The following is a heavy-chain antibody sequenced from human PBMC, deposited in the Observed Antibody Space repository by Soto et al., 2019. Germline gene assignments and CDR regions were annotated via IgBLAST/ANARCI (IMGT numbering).Heavy chain of an antibody. D-gene: IGHD6-6*01. CDR3: ARGVSVASRVYDY. V-gene: IGHV3-21*01. CDR1: GFTFSSYS. J-gene: IGHJ4*02. CDR2: ITSSSTYI. Sequence: PGGSLRLSCAASGFTFSSYSMNWVRQAPGKGLEWVSSITSSSTYIYYADSVKGRFTISRDNAKSSLFLQMNSLRAEDTAVYYCARGVSVASRVYDYWGQGTLVTVSS.